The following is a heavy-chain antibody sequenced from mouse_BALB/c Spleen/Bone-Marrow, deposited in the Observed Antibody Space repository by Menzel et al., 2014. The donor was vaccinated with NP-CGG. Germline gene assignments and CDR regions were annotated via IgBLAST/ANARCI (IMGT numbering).Heavy chain of an antibody. J-gene: IGHJ4*01. Sequence: QVHVKQSGAELARPGASVKMSCKASGYTFTTYTMHWVKQRPGQGLEWIGYINPSSGYTNYNQKFKDKATLTADKSSSTAYMQLSSLTSEDSAVYFCAKRDIYYGYDGNAMDCWGQGTSVTVSS. CDR3: AKRDIYYGYDGNAMDC. CDR1: GYTFTTYT. CDR2: INPSSGYT. V-gene: IGHV1-4*01. D-gene: IGHD2-2*01.